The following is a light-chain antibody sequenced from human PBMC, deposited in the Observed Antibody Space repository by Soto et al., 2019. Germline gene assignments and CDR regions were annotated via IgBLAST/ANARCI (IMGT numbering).Light chain of an antibody. CDR3: QSWDTSLSGSV. V-gene: IGLV1-40*01. CDR2: GNT. CDR1: SSNIGAGYD. Sequence: QSVLTQPPSVSGAPGQRVTISCTGSSSNIGAGYDVNWYQQLPGRAPKLLIYGNTNRPSGVPDRFSGSKSGTSGSLAISGRQTEDEAEYYCQSWDTSLSGSVFGGGTKLTVL. J-gene: IGLJ2*01.